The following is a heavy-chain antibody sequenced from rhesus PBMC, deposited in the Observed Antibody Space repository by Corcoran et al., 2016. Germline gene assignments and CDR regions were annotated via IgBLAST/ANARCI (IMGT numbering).Heavy chain of an antibody. D-gene: IGHD3-9*01. CDR2: IPGNSTIT. J-gene: IGHJ4*01. Sequence: QVQLQESGPGVVKPSETLSLTCTVSGGSISASYRWSWIRQPPGQGLEWVGYIPGNSTITNYNPSLKSRVTISTDTSKNQFSLKLSSVTAADTAVYYCARDDDYGYYYTWGQGVLVTVSS. CDR3: ARDDDYGYYYT. V-gene: IGHV4S10*01. CDR1: GGSISASYR.